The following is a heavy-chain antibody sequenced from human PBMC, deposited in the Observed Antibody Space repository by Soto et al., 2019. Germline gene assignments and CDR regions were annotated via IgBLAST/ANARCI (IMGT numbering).Heavy chain of an antibody. CDR1: GGSFSGYY. Sequence: SETLSLTCAVYGGSFSGYYWSWIRQPPGKGLEWIGEIDHSGGTNYNASLKSRVTISADTSNNQFSLKLSSVTAADTAVYFCARRHGLDIDAYYWGQGILVTVSS. CDR2: IDHSGGT. CDR3: ARRHGLDIDAYY. D-gene: IGHD3-10*01. J-gene: IGHJ4*02. V-gene: IGHV4-34*01.